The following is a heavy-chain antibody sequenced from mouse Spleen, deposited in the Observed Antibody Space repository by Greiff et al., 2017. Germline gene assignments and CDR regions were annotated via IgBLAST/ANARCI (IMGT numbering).Heavy chain of an antibody. J-gene: IGHJ4*01. Sequence: EVKVEESGGGLVKPGGSLKLSCAASGFTFSSYGMSWVRQTPEKRLEWVATISGGGSYTYYPDSVKGRFTIARDNAKNNLYLQMSSLRSEDTALYYCARPSYYYGSSYDAMDYWGQGTSVTVSS. CDR1: GFTFSSYG. CDR2: ISGGGSYT. CDR3: ARPSYYYGSSYDAMDY. D-gene: IGHD1-1*01. V-gene: IGHV5-9-2*01.